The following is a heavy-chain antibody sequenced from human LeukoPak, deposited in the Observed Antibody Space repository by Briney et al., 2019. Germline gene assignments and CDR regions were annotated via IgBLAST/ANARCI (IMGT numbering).Heavy chain of an antibody. V-gene: IGHV3-74*01. Sequence: GGSLRLSCAAPGFTFSSYWKHWVRQAPGKGLVWVSRINSGGSTTSYADSVKGRFTISRDNAKNTLYLQMNSLRAEDTAVYYCARDLAYYDYVWGSAYDAFDIWGQGTMVTVSS. J-gene: IGHJ3*02. CDR1: GFTFSSYW. CDR3: ARDLAYYDYVWGSAYDAFDI. D-gene: IGHD3-16*01. CDR2: INSGGSTT.